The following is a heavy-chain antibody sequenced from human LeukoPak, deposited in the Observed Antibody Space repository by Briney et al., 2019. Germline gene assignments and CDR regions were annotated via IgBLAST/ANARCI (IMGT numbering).Heavy chain of an antibody. V-gene: IGHV3-20*04. D-gene: IGHD2-2*01. CDR2: INWNGGST. CDR1: GFTFDDYG. Sequence: PGGSLRLSCAASGFTFDDYGMSWVRQAPGKGLEWVSGINWNGGSTGYADSVKSRFTITRDDAKNSLYLQMNSLRAEDTALYYCATDLGPYEYQLLQVYWGQGTLVTVSS. CDR3: ATDLGPYEYQLLQVY. J-gene: IGHJ4*02.